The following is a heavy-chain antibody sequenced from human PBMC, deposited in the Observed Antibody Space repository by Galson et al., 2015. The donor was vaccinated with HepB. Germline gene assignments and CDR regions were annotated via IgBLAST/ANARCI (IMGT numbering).Heavy chain of an antibody. CDR1: GYTFTSYG. CDR2: ISAYNGNT. CDR3: ARDPPGIVVVPAAIPGDDAFDI. J-gene: IGHJ3*02. D-gene: IGHD2-2*02. V-gene: IGHV1-18*01. Sequence: SCKASGYTFTSYGISWVRQAPGQGLEWMGWISAYNGNTNYAQKLQGRVTMTTDTSTSTAYMELRSLRSDDTAVYYCARDPPGIVVVPAAIPGDDAFDIWGQGTMVTVSS.